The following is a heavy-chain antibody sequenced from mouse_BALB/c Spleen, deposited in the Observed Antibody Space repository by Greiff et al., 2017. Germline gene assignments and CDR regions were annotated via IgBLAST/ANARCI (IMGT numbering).Heavy chain of an antibody. CDR1: GYSFTSYY. V-gene: IGHV1S135*01. D-gene: IGHD2-1*01. CDR2: IDPFNGGT. J-gene: IGHJ4*01. CDR3: ARSYGKRAMDY. Sequence: EVKLMESGPELMKPGASVKISCKASGYSFTSYYMHWVKQSHGKSLEWIGYIDPFNGGTSYNQKFKGKATLTVDKSSSTAYMHLSSLTSEDSAVYYCARSYGKRAMDYWGQGTSVTVSS.